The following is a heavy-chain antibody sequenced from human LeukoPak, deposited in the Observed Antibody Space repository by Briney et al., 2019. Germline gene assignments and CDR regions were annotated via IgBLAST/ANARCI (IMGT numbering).Heavy chain of an antibody. CDR1: GGSFSGYY. Sequence: SETLSLTCAVYGGSFSGYYWSWIRQPPGKGLEWIGEINHSGSTNYNPSLKSRVTISVDTSKNQFSLKLSSVTAADTAVYYCASQMGTYSYEYYFDYWGQGTLVTVSS. CDR3: ASQMGTYSYEYYFDY. CDR2: INHSGST. V-gene: IGHV4-34*01. D-gene: IGHD5-18*01. J-gene: IGHJ4*02.